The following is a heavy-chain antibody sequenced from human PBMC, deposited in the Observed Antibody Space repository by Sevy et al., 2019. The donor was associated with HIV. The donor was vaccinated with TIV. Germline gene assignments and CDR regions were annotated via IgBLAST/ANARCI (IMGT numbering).Heavy chain of an antibody. V-gene: IGHV5-51*01. CDR3: ARLPPGITMVRGIGDAFDI. D-gene: IGHD3-10*01. CDR2: IYPGDSDT. CDR1: GYSFTSYW. J-gene: IGHJ3*02. Sequence: GESLKISCKGSGYSFTSYWIGWVRQMPGKGLEWMGIIYPGDSDTRYSPSFQGQVTISADKSISTAYLQGSSLKASDTAMYYCARLPPGITMVRGIGDAFDIWGQGTMVTVSS.